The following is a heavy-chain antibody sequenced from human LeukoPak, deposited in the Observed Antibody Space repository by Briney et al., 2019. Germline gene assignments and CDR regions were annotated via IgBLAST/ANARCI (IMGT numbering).Heavy chain of an antibody. D-gene: IGHD7-27*01. CDR1: GGSISSYY. V-gene: IGHV4-4*07. J-gene: IGHJ3*02. Sequence: PSQTLSLTCSVSGGSISSYYWNWIRQPAGKGLEWIGRINFSGNTNYNPSLESRVFMSIDMSKIQFSLNLNSVTVADTAVYYCARDREGGWGSGAFDIWGQGTMVTVSS. CDR2: INFSGNT. CDR3: ARDREGGWGSGAFDI.